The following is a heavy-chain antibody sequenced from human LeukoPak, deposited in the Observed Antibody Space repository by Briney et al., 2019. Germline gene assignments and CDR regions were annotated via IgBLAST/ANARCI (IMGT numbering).Heavy chain of an antibody. D-gene: IGHD3-22*01. Sequence: GGSLRLSCAAAGFSFSSYGMHWVRQAPGKGLEWVAFIWYDGSNQDYADSVKGRFTISRDNAKNTLNLQMNSLRAEDTAVYYCARDLGQYYDTSDNWFDPWGQGTLVTVSS. CDR1: GFSFSSYG. CDR2: IWYDGSNQ. V-gene: IGHV3-33*01. J-gene: IGHJ5*02. CDR3: ARDLGQYYDTSDNWFDP.